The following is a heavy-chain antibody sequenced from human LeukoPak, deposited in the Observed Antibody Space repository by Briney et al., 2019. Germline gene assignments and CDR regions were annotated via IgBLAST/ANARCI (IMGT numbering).Heavy chain of an antibody. CDR1: GGSISSSSYY. D-gene: IGHD3-3*01. J-gene: IGHJ4*02. Sequence: SETLSLTCTVSGGSISSSSYYWGWIRQPPGKGLEWIGSIYYSGSTYYNPSLKSRVTISVDTSKNQFSLKLSSVTAADTAVYYCARSISNYDFWSGLKYYFDYWGQGTLVTVSS. CDR2: IYYSGST. CDR3: ARSISNYDFWSGLKYYFDY. V-gene: IGHV4-39*01.